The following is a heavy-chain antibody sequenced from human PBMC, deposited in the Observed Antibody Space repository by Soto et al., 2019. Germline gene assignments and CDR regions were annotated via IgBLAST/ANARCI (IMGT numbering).Heavy chain of an antibody. J-gene: IGHJ6*02. D-gene: IGHD4-17*01. CDR1: GYTFTSYG. Sequence: QVQLVQSGAEVKKPGASVKVSCKASGYTFTSYGISWVRQAPGQGLEWMGWISAYNGNTNYAQKLQGRVTMTTDTPPSTAYMELRSLRSDDTAVYYCARDNYGDYTYYYGMDVWGQGTTVTVSS. V-gene: IGHV1-18*01. CDR2: ISAYNGNT. CDR3: ARDNYGDYTYYYGMDV.